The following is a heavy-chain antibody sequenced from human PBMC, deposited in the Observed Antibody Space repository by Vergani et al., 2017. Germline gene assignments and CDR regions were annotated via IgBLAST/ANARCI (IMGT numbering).Heavy chain of an antibody. V-gene: IGHV3-9*01. CDR1: GFTFDDYA. Sequence: EVQLVESGGVVVQPGRSLRLSCAASGFTFDDYAMHWVRQAPGKGLEWVSGISWNSGSIGYADSVKGRFTISRDNAKNSLYLQMNSLRAEDTALYYCAKDKGGYNYVDYWGQGTLVTVSS. D-gene: IGHD5-24*01. CDR3: AKDKGGYNYVDY. J-gene: IGHJ4*02. CDR2: ISWNSGSI.